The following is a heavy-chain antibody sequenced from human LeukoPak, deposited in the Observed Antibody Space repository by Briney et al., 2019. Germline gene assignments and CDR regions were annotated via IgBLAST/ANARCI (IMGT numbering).Heavy chain of an antibody. J-gene: IGHJ4*02. CDR3: ARDGYSSSWYVDPLGY. CDR1: GFTFSDYY. CDR2: ISSSGSTI. V-gene: IGHV3-11*04. Sequence: PGGSLRLSCAASGFTFSDYYMSWIRQAPGKGLEWVSYISSSGSTIYYADSVKGRFTISRDNSKNTLYLQMNSLRAEDTAVYYCARDGYSSSWYVDPLGYWGQGALVTVSS. D-gene: IGHD6-13*01.